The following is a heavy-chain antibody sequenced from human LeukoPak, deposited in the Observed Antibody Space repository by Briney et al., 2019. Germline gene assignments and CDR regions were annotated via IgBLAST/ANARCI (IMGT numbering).Heavy chain of an antibody. J-gene: IGHJ6*03. V-gene: IGHV1-18*01. D-gene: IGHD1-7*01. Sequence: ASVKVSCKASGYTFNNYGISWVRQAPGQGLEWMGWIGAYNGKTRYTQKFQGRATMTTDTSTSTAYMELRSLRFDDTAVYYCARAGTAYYYYNYIDVWGKGTTVTVSS. CDR1: GYTFNNYG. CDR3: ARAGTAYYYYNYIDV. CDR2: IGAYNGKT.